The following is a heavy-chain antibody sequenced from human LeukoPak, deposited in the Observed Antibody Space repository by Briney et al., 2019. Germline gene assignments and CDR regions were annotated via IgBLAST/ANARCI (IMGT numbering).Heavy chain of an antibody. CDR3: ARDPYCSSTSCYRGGRDAFDI. V-gene: IGHV3-33*01. CDR1: GFTFSSYG. J-gene: IGHJ3*02. CDR2: IWYDGSNK. Sequence: PGRSLRLSCAASGFTFSSYGMHWVRQAPGKGLEWVAVIWYDGSNKYYADSVKGRFTISRDNSKNTLYLQMNSLRAEDTAVYYCARDPYCSSTSCYRGGRDAFDIWGQGTMVTVSS. D-gene: IGHD2-2*02.